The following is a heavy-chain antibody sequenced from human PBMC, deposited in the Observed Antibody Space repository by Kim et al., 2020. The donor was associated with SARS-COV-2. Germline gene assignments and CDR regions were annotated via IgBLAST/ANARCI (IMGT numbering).Heavy chain of an antibody. Sequence: SETLSLTCTVSGGSISSSSYYWGWIRQPPGKGLEWIGSIYYSGTTYYNPSLKSRVTISVDTPKNQFSLKLSSVTAADTAVYYCARHERTDVTTCGVVTQRRWFDPWGQGALVTASS. J-gene: IGHJ5*02. V-gene: IGHV4-39*01. CDR1: GGSISSSSYY. CDR3: ARHERTDVTTCGVVTQRRWFDP. CDR2: IYYSGTT. D-gene: IGHD3-3*01.